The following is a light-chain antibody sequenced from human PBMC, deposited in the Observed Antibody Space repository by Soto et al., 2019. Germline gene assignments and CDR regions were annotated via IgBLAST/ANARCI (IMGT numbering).Light chain of an antibody. CDR3: QQYNQWPGT. Sequence: EILMTQSPATLSVPPGERATLSCRASQSITNNLAWYQHKPGQAPRLLIYRASARATGIPARFSGSGSGTEFTPNINSLQSEDFAVYYCQQYNQWPGTFGPGTKVDIK. J-gene: IGKJ3*01. CDR1: QSITNN. CDR2: RAS. V-gene: IGKV3-15*01.